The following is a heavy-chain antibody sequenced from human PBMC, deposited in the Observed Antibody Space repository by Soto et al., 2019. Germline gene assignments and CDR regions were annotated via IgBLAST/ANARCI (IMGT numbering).Heavy chain of an antibody. CDR3: ARDWLTHGMDV. D-gene: IGHD6-19*01. V-gene: IGHV3-33*01. CDR2: IWYDGSRR. CDR1: GFTFSNFG. Sequence: GGSLRLSCAASGFTFSNFGMHWVRQPPGKGLEWVAVIWYDGSRRYYVDSVKGRFAISRDNSKNTVYLQMNSLRAEDTAVYYCARDWLTHGMDVWGQGTTVTVSS. J-gene: IGHJ6*02.